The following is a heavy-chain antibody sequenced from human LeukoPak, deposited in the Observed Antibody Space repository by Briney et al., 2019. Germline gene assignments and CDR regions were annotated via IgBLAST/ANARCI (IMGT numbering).Heavy chain of an antibody. V-gene: IGHV3-43D*03. CDR2: ISWDGGST. D-gene: IGHD1-26*01. J-gene: IGHJ4*02. CDR1: GFTFDDYA. Sequence: PGGSLRLSCAASGFTFDDYAMHWVRQAPGKGLEWVSLISWDGGSTYYADSVQGRFTISRDNSKNTLYLQMNSLRAEDTAVYYCAKGLVGAISAYYFDYWGQGTLVTVSS. CDR3: AKGLVGAISAYYFDY.